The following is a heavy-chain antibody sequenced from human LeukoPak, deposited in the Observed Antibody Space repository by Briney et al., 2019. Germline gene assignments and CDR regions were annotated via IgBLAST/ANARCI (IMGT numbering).Heavy chain of an antibody. D-gene: IGHD6-6*01. CDR2: IYHSGSRYESGST. Sequence: SETLSLTCAVYGGSFSGYYWAWIRQPPGKGLEWIGSIYHSGSRYESGSTYYNPSLKSRVTISADTSKNQFSLKLKFVTAADTAVYYCARNYSRSPGGLKYFDYWGQGSLVTVSS. CDR3: ARNYSRSPGGLKYFDY. V-gene: IGHV4-38-2*01. CDR1: GGSFSGYY. J-gene: IGHJ4*02.